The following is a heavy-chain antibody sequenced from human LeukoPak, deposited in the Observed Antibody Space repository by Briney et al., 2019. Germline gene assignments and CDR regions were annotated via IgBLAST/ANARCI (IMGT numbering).Heavy chain of an antibody. CDR2: ISYSRST. J-gene: IGHJ4*02. CDR3: AREIDCSGGSCHEY. Sequence: PSETLSLTCIVSDDPISNYYWSWIRQPPGKGLEWIGYISYSRSTNYNPSLKSRVTVSADTSKKQFSLKLRSVTAADTAVYYCAREIDCSGGSCHEYWGQGILVTVSS. V-gene: IGHV4-59*01. CDR1: DDPISNYY. D-gene: IGHD2-15*01.